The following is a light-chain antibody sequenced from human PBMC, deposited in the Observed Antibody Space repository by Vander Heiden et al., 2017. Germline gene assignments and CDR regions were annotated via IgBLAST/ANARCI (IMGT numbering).Light chain of an antibody. CDR3: QQDDNSLQT. V-gene: IGKV1-5*01. CDR2: DAS. Sequence: DIQMTQSPSTLPASVGDRVTISCRASQTIGHWLAWYQQKPGRAPKLLIYDASTLERGVPSRFSGSGSGTQFTLTISSLQPDDYAMYYCQQDDNSLQTFGQGTKVEI. CDR1: QTIGHW. J-gene: IGKJ1*01.